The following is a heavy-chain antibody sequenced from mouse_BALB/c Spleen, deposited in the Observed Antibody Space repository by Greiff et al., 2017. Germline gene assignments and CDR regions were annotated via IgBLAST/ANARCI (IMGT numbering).Heavy chain of an antibody. CDR1: GYAFTNYL. Sequence: QVHVKQSGAELVRPGTSVKVSCKASGYAFTNYLIEWVKQRPGQGLEWIGVINPGSGGTNYNEKFKGKATLTADKSSSTAYMQLSSLTSDDSAVYFCARSGYGGGYYAMDDGGQGTSVTVSS. CDR2: INPGSGGT. V-gene: IGHV1-54*01. D-gene: IGHD1-1*02. CDR3: ARSGYGGGYYAMDD. J-gene: IGHJ4*01.